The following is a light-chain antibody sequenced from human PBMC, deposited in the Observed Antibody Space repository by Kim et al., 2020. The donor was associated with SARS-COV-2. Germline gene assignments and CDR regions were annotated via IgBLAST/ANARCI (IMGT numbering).Light chain of an antibody. V-gene: IGKV1-27*01. J-gene: IGKJ4*01. Sequence: AAGGDRVTILCRARQGISNSLAWYQQKPGKVPKLLLYDGSTLQSGVPSRFSGSGSETDFALTISSLQPEDVATYYCQNHNGAPLTFGGGTKVDIK. CDR2: DGS. CDR1: QGISNS. CDR3: QNHNGAPLT.